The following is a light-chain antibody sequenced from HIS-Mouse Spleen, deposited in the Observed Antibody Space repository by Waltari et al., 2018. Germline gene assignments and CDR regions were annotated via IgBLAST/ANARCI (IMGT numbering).Light chain of an antibody. CDR1: SSAAGSYNL. Sequence: QSALTQPASVSGSPGQSITISCTGTSSAAGSYNLVSWYPQHPGKAPKLMIYEGSKRPSGVSNRFSGSKSGNTASLTISGLQAEDEADYYCCSYAGSSTFVVFGGGTKLTVL. V-gene: IGLV2-23*01. CDR3: CSYAGSSTFVV. CDR2: EGS. J-gene: IGLJ2*01.